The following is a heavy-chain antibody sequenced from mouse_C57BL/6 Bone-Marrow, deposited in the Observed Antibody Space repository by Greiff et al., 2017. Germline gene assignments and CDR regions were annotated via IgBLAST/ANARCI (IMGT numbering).Heavy chain of an antibody. CDR2: IYPRDGST. V-gene: IGHV1-85*01. CDR1: GYTFTSYD. J-gene: IGHJ2*01. D-gene: IGHD1-1*01. Sequence: QVQLQQSGPELVKPGASVKLSCKASGYTFTSYDINWVKQRPGQGLEWIGCIYPRDGSTKYNEKFKGKATLTVDTSSSTAYIELHSLTSEDSAVXFCARFGCDYGSSQYYFDYWGQGTTLTVSS. CDR3: ARFGCDYGSSQYYFDY.